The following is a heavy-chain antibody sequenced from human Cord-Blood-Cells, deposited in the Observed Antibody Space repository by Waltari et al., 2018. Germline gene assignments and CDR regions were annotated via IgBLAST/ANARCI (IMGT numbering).Heavy chain of an antibody. Sequence: QVQLQQWGAGLLKPSETLSLTCAVYGGSFSGCSWSWIRQPPGKGLEWIGEINHSGSTNYNPSLKSRVTISVDTSKNQFSLKLSSVTAADTAVYYCARGWGIAAAGTGDYWGQGTLVTVSS. D-gene: IGHD6-13*01. CDR2: INHSGST. V-gene: IGHV4-34*01. CDR3: ARGWGIAAAGTGDY. CDR1: GGSFSGCS. J-gene: IGHJ4*02.